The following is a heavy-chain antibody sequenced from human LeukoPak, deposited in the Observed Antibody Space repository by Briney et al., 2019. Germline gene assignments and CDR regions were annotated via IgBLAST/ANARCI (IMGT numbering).Heavy chain of an antibody. CDR2: IWYGGSNT. D-gene: IGHD3-3*01. Sequence: GGSLRLSCAASGFTFSTYGMHWVRQAPGKGLEWVAVIWYGGSNTYYADSVRGRFTISRDNSKNTLYLQMNSLRAEDTAVYYCAKAGLEWLLYGDFDYWGQGTLVTVSS. J-gene: IGHJ4*02. CDR1: GFTFSTYG. CDR3: AKAGLEWLLYGDFDY. V-gene: IGHV3-33*06.